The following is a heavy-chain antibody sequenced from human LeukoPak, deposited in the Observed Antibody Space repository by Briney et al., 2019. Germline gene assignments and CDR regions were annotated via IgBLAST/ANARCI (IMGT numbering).Heavy chain of an antibody. CDR3: ARAKGSGWYVAPNYWFDP. D-gene: IGHD6-19*01. J-gene: IGHJ5*02. V-gene: IGHV1-69*04. CDR1: GGTFSSYA. CDR2: IIPILGIA. Sequence: GASVKVSCKASGGTFSSYAISWVRQAPGQGLEWMGRIIPILGIANYAQKFQGRVTITADKSTSTAYMELSSLRSEDTAVYYCARAKGSGWYVAPNYWFDPWGQGTLVTVSS.